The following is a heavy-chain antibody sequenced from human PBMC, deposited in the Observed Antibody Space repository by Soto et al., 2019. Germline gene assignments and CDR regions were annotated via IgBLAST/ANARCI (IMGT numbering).Heavy chain of an antibody. J-gene: IGHJ6*02. CDR2: INPTGSYT. Sequence: QVQLVESGGGVAKPGGSLRLSCEASGFTFSDHYMTWIRQAPGKGLEWISYINPTGSYTHYADSVKGRFSISRDNAENSLYLHMTSLRPEDTALYYCARGHHSMDVWGHGATVTVS. CDR3: ARGHHSMDV. CDR1: GFTFSDHY. V-gene: IGHV3-11*06.